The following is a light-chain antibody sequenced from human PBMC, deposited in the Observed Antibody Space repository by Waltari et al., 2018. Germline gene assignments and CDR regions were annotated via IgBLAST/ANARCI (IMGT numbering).Light chain of an antibody. Sequence: QSALTQPASVSASLGQSITLSCTGTGGFVGSYNLVSWYQHHPGKVPKPIIADDPERPSGRSPRSSGTKSGNTASLTIAGLLAEDEADYYCCSCAGRPSSYVIFGGGTRLTVL. CDR3: CSCAGRPSSYVI. CDR2: DDP. J-gene: IGLJ2*01. V-gene: IGLV2-23*01. CDR1: GGFVGSYNL.